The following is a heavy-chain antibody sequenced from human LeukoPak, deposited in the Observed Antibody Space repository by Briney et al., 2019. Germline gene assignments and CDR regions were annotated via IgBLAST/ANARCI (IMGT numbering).Heavy chain of an antibody. CDR3: ARGRGGDGYNYFDY. CDR1: GCTFSSYA. Sequence: SVKVSCKAYGCTFSSYAISWVRQAPGQGLEWIGGIIPIFGTADYAQKFQGRVTITADESTSTAYMELSSLRSEDTAVYYCARGRGGDGYNYFDYWGQGILVTVSS. D-gene: IGHD5-24*01. V-gene: IGHV1-69*13. J-gene: IGHJ4*02. CDR2: IIPIFGTA.